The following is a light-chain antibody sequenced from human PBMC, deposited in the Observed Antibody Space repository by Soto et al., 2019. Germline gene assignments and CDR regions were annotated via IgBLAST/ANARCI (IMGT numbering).Light chain of an antibody. CDR2: DNN. Sequence: QSVLTQPPSVSAAAGQKVTVSCSGSRSNIGKNYVSWYQRLPGTAPKLLIYDNNKRPSGIPDRFSGSKSGTSATLGITGLQTGDEADYYCGTWDSSLSAVVFGGGTKLTVL. CDR3: GTWDSSLSAVV. J-gene: IGLJ2*01. CDR1: RSNIGKNY. V-gene: IGLV1-51*01.